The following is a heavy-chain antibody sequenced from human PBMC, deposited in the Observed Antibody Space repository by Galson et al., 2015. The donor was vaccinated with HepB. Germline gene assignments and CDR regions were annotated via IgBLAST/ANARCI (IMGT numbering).Heavy chain of an antibody. CDR3: ARAKEGRGYFDY. J-gene: IGHJ4*02. Sequence: ETLSLTCAVSGDSISNDRWWSWVRQPPGKGLEWIGEAYHSGGTNYRPSLKSRVTISVAKSRNQFSLKLTSVTAADTAVYYCARAKEGRGYFDYWGQGTLVTVSS. V-gene: IGHV4-4*02. D-gene: IGHD3-10*01. CDR1: GDSISNDRW. CDR2: AYHSGGT.